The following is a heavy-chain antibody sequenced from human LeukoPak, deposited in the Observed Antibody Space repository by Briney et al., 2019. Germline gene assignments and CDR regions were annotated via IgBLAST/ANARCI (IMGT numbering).Heavy chain of an antibody. CDR3: AVGTGYYFDY. CDR1: GGSFSGYY. J-gene: IGHJ4*02. V-gene: IGHV4-34*01. Sequence: PSETLSLTCAVYGGSFSGYYWSWIRQPPGKGLEWIGEINHSGSTNYNPSLKSRVTISVDTSKNQFSLKLSSVTAADTAVYYCAVGTGYYFDYWGQGTLVTVSS. D-gene: IGHD1-1*01. CDR2: INHSGST.